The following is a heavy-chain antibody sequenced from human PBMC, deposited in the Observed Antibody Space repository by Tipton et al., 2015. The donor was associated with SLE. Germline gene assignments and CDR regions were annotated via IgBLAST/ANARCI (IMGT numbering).Heavy chain of an antibody. CDR2: INHSGST. CDR3: ARGRTFGGVIVD. V-gene: IGHV4-34*01. D-gene: IGHD3-16*02. J-gene: IGHJ4*02. CDR1: GGSFSGYY. Sequence: TLSLTCSVYGGSFSGYYWSWIRQPPGKGLEWIGEINHSGSTNYNPSLKSRVTISVDTSKSQFSLKLSSVTAADTAVYYCARGRTFGGVIVDWGQGTLVTVSS.